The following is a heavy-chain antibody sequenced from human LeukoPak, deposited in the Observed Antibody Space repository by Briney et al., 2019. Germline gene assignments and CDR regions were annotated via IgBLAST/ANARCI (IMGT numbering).Heavy chain of an antibody. CDR2: ITGGGGST. J-gene: IGHJ4*02. CDR3: AKDGRSGAPFDR. CDR1: GFTVYNFA. V-gene: IGHV3-23*01. Sequence: GGSLRLSCVASGFTVYNFAMSWVRQALGKGLEWVSLITGGGGSTDYADSVKGRFTISRDNSKNTLYLQMNSLRVEDTATYYCAKDGRSGAPFDRWGQGTVLTVSS. D-gene: IGHD3-3*01.